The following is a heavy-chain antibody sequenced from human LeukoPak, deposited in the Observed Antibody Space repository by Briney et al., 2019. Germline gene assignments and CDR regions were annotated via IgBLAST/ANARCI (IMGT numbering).Heavy chain of an antibody. CDR1: GGSISSGSYY. V-gene: IGHV4-61*02. J-gene: IGHJ4*02. CDR2: IYTSGST. Sequence: SQTLSLTCTVSGGSISSGSYYWSWIRQPAGKGLEWIGRIYTSGSTNYNPSLKSRVTISVDTSKSQFSLKLSSVTAADTAVYYCARDPSGYYFDYWGQGTLVTVSS. CDR3: ARDPSGYYFDY. D-gene: IGHD7-27*01.